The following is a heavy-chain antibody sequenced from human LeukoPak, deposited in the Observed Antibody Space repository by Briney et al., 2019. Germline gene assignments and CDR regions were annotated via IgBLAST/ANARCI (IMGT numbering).Heavy chain of an antibody. D-gene: IGHD4-17*01. CDR2: ISGSTSTI. Sequence: GGSLRLSCAASGFTFTTYSMNWVRQAPGKGLEWVSYISGSTSTIKYADSVMGRFTISRDNAKNSLYLQMNSLRDEDTAVYYCTRDLYGDYSFDYWGQGTLVTVSS. CDR1: GFTFTTYS. CDR3: TRDLYGDYSFDY. V-gene: IGHV3-48*02. J-gene: IGHJ4*02.